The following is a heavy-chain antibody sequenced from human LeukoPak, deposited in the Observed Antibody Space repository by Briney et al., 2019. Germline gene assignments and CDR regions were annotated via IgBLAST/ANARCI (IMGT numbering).Heavy chain of an antibody. Sequence: GGTLRLSCAASGFIFSTYSMIWVRQAPGKGLEWVAYISISGSSIYYADAVKGRFTISRDNAKNSLYLQMNSLRAEDTAVYYCARVQGYCSGGSCYSGFYYYYYYYYMDVWGKGTTVTVSS. V-gene: IGHV3-21*06. CDR3: ARVQGYCSGGSCYSGFYYYYYYYYMDV. CDR1: GFIFSTYS. J-gene: IGHJ6*03. CDR2: ISISGSSI. D-gene: IGHD2-15*01.